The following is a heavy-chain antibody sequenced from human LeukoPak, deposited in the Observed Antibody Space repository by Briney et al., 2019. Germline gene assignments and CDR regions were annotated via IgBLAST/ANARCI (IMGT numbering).Heavy chain of an antibody. D-gene: IGHD6-19*01. CDR3: ATGYSSGWY. CDR1: GFTFSDYY. CDR2: ISSGGITI. J-gene: IGHJ4*02. Sequence: GGSLRLSCAASGFTFSDYYMSLIRQAPGKGLEWVSYISSGGITIYYADSVKGRFTIPRDNAKNSLYLQMNSLRAEDTAVYYCATGYSSGWYWGQGTLVTVSS. V-gene: IGHV3-11*01.